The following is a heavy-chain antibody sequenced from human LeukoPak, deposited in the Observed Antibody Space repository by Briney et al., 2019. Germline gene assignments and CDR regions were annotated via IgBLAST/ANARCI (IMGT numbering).Heavy chain of an antibody. D-gene: IGHD2-15*01. J-gene: IGHJ4*02. CDR3: ARPILGSCSGGSCSDY. Sequence: LGESLKISCKGSGYSFSTYWIGWVRQMPGKGLEWMGIIYPGDSDTRYSPSFQGQVTISADKSISTAYLQWSSLKASDTAMYYCARPILGSCSGGSCSDYWGQGTLVTVSS. CDR2: IYPGDSDT. CDR1: GYSFSTYW. V-gene: IGHV5-51*01.